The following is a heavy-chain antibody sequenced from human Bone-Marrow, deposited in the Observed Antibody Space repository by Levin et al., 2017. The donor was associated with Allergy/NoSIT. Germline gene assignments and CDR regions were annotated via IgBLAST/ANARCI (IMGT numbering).Heavy chain of an antibody. CDR3: ARDTDYGDNYHNFDL. J-gene: IGHJ4*02. CDR2: IYSSGDNI. CDR1: GFTFSRYR. V-gene: IGHV3-21*01. Sequence: TSGGSLRLSCAASGFTFSRYRMNWVRQSPGKGLEWVSTIYSSGDNIHYGDSVKGRFTISRDNAKNSLSLQMDSLRADDTARYYCARDTDYGDNYHNFDLWGQGTLVTVSS. D-gene: IGHD4/OR15-4a*01.